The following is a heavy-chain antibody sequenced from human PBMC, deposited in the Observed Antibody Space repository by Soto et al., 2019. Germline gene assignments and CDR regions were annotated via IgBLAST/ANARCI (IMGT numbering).Heavy chain of an antibody. CDR3: ARTSRFDY. CDR2: INPSGST. Sequence: QVQLQQGGAGLLKPSETLALTCAVYGGSFRGYYRSWIRKPPGKGLEWIGEINPSGSTNYNPSLKSRVTISVDTSKNQSSLKLSSVTAADTAVYYCARTSRFDYWGQGTLVTVSS. CDR1: GGSFRGYY. J-gene: IGHJ4*02. V-gene: IGHV4-34*01. D-gene: IGHD6-6*01.